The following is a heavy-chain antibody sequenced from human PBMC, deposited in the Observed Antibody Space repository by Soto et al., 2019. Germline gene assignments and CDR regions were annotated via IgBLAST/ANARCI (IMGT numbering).Heavy chain of an antibody. J-gene: IGHJ6*02. CDR2: IWYDGSNK. CDR1: GFTFSGHA. CDR3: ARDGQSLAPYALDV. D-gene: IGHD6-19*01. Sequence: QVQVVESGGGVVQPGRSLRLSCTASGFTFSGHAMHWVRQPPGKGLEWVAQIWYDGSNKYYADSVKGRFTIPRDNSKNTLYVQMESLGVEDTAVYYCARDGQSLAPYALDVWGQGTSVTVSS. V-gene: IGHV3-33*01.